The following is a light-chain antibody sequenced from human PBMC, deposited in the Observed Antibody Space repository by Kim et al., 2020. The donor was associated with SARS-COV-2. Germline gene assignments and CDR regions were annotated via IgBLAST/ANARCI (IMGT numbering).Light chain of an antibody. CDR3: QQYNNWPPMYT. V-gene: IGKV3-15*01. J-gene: IGKJ2*01. Sequence: EIVMTQSPATLSVSLGERATLSCRASQSVSSNLAWYQQKPGQAPRLLIYGASTRATGIPARFSGSGSGTEFTLTISSLQSEDFAVYYCQQYNNWPPMYTFGQGTKLEI. CDR1: QSVSSN. CDR2: GAS.